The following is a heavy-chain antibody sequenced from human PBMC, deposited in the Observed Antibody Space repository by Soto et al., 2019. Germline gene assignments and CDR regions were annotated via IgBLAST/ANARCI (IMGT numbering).Heavy chain of an antibody. V-gene: IGHV4-30-4*01. J-gene: IGHJ4*02. D-gene: IGHD1-1*01. Sequence: QVQLHESGPGLVKPSQTLSLTCTVSGDSISSGDYYWSWIRQPPGKGLEWIGYIYYTGITKYNPSLKSRLTISVDTSKNQFSLKVTSVTAADTAIYYCARHYNLPDYWGQGTLVTVSS. CDR1: GDSISSGDYY. CDR2: IYYTGIT. CDR3: ARHYNLPDY.